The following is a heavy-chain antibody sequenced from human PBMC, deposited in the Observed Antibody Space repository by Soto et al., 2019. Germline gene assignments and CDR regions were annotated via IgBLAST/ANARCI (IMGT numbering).Heavy chain of an antibody. CDR3: AKDPIAAAGRSY. CDR2: ISGSGGST. J-gene: IGHJ4*02. V-gene: IGHV3-23*01. Sequence: EVQLLESGGGLVQPGGSLRLSCAASGFTFSSYAMSWVRQAPGKGLEWVSAISGSGGSTYYADSVKGRFTISRDNSKNALYLQMNSVRAEDTAVYDCAKDPIAAAGRSYWGQGTLVTVSS. D-gene: IGHD6-13*01. CDR1: GFTFSSYA.